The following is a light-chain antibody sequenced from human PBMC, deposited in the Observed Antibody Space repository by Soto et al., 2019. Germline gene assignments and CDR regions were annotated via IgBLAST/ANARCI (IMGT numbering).Light chain of an antibody. CDR2: DAS. Sequence: EIVLTQSPATRSLSPVARATLSCRASQSVSSYLAWYQQKPGQAPRRLIYDASNRATGIPARFSGSGSGTDFPLTISSLEPEDFAVYYCQQYGSSTATFGQGTKVEI. CDR3: QQYGSSTAT. CDR1: QSVSSY. V-gene: IGKV3-11*01. J-gene: IGKJ1*01.